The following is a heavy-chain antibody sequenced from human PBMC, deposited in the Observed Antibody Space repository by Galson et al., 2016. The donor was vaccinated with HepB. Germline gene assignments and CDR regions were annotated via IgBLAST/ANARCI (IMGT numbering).Heavy chain of an antibody. CDR2: VYSGGST. D-gene: IGHD3-10*01. J-gene: IGHJ4*02. CDR1: GFTVSTNY. CDR3: ARDSYSGSGSYDY. Sequence: SLRLSCAVSGFTVSTNYMSWVRQAPGKGLEWVSVVYSGGSTYYADSVKGRFTISRDNSKNTLYLQMNSLRAVDTAVYYCARDSYSGSGSYDYWGQGTLVTVSS. V-gene: IGHV3-53*01.